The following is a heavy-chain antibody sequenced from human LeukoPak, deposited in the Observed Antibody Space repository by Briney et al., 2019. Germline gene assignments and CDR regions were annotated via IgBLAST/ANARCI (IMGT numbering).Heavy chain of an antibody. Sequence: GQSLKISCAGSGYSFTSYYIGWVRQMPGKGLEWMGIIHPGDSDPRYSPSFEGQVTISADKSISTAYLQWSSLKATDTAMYYCARLSDGYNDFWGQGTLVTVSS. J-gene: IGHJ4*02. V-gene: IGHV5-51*01. CDR2: IHPGDSDP. CDR3: ARLSDGYNDF. D-gene: IGHD5-24*01. CDR1: GYSFTSYY.